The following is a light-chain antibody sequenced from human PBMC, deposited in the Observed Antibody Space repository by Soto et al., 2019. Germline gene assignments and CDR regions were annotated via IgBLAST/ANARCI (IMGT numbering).Light chain of an antibody. CDR2: TAS. J-gene: IGKJ1*01. CDR1: QSISTW. V-gene: IGKV1-5*03. Sequence: DIQMTQSPSTLSASVGDRVTITCRASQSISTWLAWYQQKPGKAPKLLIYTASNLERGVPSRFSGSGSGTEFTLTISSLQPDDFATYYCQQHNSYPRTFGQVTKVEIK. CDR3: QQHNSYPRT.